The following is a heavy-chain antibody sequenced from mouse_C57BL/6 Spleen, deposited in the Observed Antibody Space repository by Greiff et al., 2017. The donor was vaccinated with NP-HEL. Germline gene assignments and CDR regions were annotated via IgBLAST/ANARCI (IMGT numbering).Heavy chain of an antibody. CDR1: GYTFTDYY. D-gene: IGHD2-12*01. CDR3: AIYDGFAY. V-gene: IGHV1-26*01. CDR2: INPNNGGT. J-gene: IGHJ3*01. Sequence: EVQLQQSGPELVKPGASVKISCKASGYTFTDYYMNWVKQSHGKSLEWIGDINPNNGGTSYNQKFKGKATLTVDTSSSTAYMQLSSLTSEDSAVYYCAIYDGFAYWGQGTLVTVSA.